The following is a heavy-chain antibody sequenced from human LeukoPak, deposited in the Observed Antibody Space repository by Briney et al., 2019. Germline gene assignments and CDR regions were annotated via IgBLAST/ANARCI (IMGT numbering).Heavy chain of an antibody. D-gene: IGHD1-26*01. CDR3: ARSAGSYPPPDAFDI. CDR2: ISSSGSTI. CDR1: GFTFSDYY. V-gene: IGHV3-11*01. J-gene: IGHJ3*02. Sequence: SGGPLRLSCAASGFTFSDYYMSWIRQAPGKGLEWVSYISSSGSTIYYADSVKGRFTISRDNAKNSLYLQMNSLRAEDTAVYYCARSAGSYPPPDAFDIWGQGTMVTVSS.